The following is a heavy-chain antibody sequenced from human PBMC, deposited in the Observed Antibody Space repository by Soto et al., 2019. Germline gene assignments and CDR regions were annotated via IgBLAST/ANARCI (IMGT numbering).Heavy chain of an antibody. CDR3: ARAVPSPRAFDL. V-gene: IGHV1-2*02. D-gene: IGHD4-4*01. CDR2: VNPNSGGT. J-gene: IGHJ3*01. CDR1: GYTFTGYY. Sequence: QVQLVQSGAEVKKPGASVQVSCKASGYTFTGYYMHWVRQAPGQGLEWMGWVNPNSGGTNYAQKFQGRVTMTRDTAISPAYIDLSRLISDDTGVYYCARAVPSPRAFDLWGQGTMVTVSS.